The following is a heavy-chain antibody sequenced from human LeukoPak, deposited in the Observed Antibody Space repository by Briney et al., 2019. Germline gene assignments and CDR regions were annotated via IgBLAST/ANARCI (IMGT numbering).Heavy chain of an antibody. D-gene: IGHD2-2*02. CDR3: AIGGDSTTSCYRCFDY. V-gene: IGHV5-51*01. CDR1: GYRFTSYW. CDR2: IYPDDSDT. J-gene: IGHJ4*02. Sequence: GESLKISCKGSGYRFTSYWIGWVRQMPGKGLEWMGLIYPDDSDTRYSPSFQGQVTISAAQSISTAYLQWSSLKASDTAMYYCAIGGDSTTSCYRCFDYWGQGTLVTVSS.